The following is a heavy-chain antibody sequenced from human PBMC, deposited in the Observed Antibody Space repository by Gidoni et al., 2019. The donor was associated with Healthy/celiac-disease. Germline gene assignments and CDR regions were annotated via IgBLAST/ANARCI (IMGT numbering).Heavy chain of an antibody. J-gene: IGHJ4*02. CDR1: GYTVTSYY. CDR3: ARVGGSSWYYFDY. Sequence: QVQLVQSGAGVKKPGAAVKVSCKASGYTVTSYYMHWVRQAPGQKFQGRVTMTRDTSTSTVYMELSSLRYEDTAVYYCARVGGSSWYYFDYWGQGTLVTVSS. V-gene: IGHV1-46*01. D-gene: IGHD6-13*01.